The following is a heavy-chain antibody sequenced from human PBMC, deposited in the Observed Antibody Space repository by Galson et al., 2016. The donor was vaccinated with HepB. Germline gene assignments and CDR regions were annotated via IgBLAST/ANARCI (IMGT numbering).Heavy chain of an antibody. CDR3: AKEGAVVGGDAFEI. V-gene: IGHV3-23*01. Sequence: SLRLSCAASGFIFSSSAMNWVRQAPGKGLEWVSSVSAGGSNTYYADSVKGRFTISRDNSKNTLYLQMSSLRAEDTAVYYCAKEGAVVGGDAFEIWGQGTMVTASS. CDR2: VSAGGSNT. J-gene: IGHJ3*02. D-gene: IGHD6-19*01. CDR1: GFIFSSSA.